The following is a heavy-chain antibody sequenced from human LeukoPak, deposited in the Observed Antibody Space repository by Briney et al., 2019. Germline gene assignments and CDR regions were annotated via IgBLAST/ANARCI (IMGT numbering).Heavy chain of an antibody. D-gene: IGHD1-26*01. CDR3: AKNSGSTAL. CDR1: GFTFSNYG. CDR2: ISYDGSNK. Sequence: PGGSLRLSCAASGFTFSNYGMHWVRQAPGKGLEWVSVISYDGSNKYYADSVKGRFTISRVNSKNTLYLQMNSLRAEDTAMYYCAKNSGSTALWGQGTLVTVSS. J-gene: IGHJ4*02. V-gene: IGHV3-30*18.